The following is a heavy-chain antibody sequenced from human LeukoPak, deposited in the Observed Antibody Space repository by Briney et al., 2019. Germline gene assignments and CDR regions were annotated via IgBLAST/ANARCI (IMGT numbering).Heavy chain of an antibody. CDR2: ISSSSSTI. CDR3: ASYCSSTSCYRGYFHN. Sequence: GGSLRLSCAASGFTFSSYSMNWVRQAPGKGLEWVSYISSSSSTIYYADSVKGRFTISRDNAKNSLYLQMNSLRAEDTAVYYCASYCSSTSCYRGYFHNWGQGTLVTVSS. J-gene: IGHJ4*02. CDR1: GFTFSSYS. D-gene: IGHD2-2*02. V-gene: IGHV3-48*01.